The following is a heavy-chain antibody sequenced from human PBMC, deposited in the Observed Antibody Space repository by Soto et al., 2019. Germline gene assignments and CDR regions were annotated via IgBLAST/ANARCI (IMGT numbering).Heavy chain of an antibody. D-gene: IGHD3-10*01. CDR1: GGTFSSYS. CDR2: SIPIFGTA. J-gene: IGHJ4*02. Sequence: QVQLVQSGAEVKKPGSSVRVSCKASGGTFSSYSISWVRQAPGQGLEWMGGSIPIFGTANYAQKFQDRVTSTADESTSTVNLELSSLRSGDTDVYYCARDPPGGSGVWGQGTLVTVSP. V-gene: IGHV1-69*01. CDR3: ARDPPGGSGV.